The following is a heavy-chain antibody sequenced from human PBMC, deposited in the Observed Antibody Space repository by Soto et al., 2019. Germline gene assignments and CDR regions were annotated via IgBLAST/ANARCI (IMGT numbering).Heavy chain of an antibody. CDR1: GFTFSSYG. D-gene: IGHD3-10*01. CDR3: TYGSGGGFDI. J-gene: IGHJ3*02. V-gene: IGHV3-30*03. CDR2: ISYDGSNK. Sequence: QVQLVESGGGVVQPGRSLRLSCAASGFTFSSYGMHWVRQAPGKGLEWVAVISYDGSNKYYADSVKGRFTISRDNSKNTLYLQMNSLRAEDTVVYYCTYGSGGGFDIWGQGTMVTVSS.